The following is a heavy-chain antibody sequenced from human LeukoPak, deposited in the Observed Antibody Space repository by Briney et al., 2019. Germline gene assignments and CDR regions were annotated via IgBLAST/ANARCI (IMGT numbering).Heavy chain of an antibody. CDR3: ARHSGYYYD. V-gene: IGHV4-59*01. J-gene: IGHJ4*02. CDR2: IYYSGST. Sequence: PSETLSLTCTVSGGSLSSYYWSWIRQPPGKGLEWIGYIYYSGSTNYNPSLKSRVTISVDTSKNQFSLKLSSVTAADTAVYYCARHSGYYYDWGQGTLVTVSS. D-gene: IGHD3-22*01. CDR1: GGSLSSYY.